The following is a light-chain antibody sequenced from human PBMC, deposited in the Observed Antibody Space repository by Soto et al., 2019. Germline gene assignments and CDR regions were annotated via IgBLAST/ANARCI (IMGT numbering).Light chain of an antibody. Sequence: ETVMTQSPGTVSVSPGERATLSCRASQSINSNLAWYQQKPGQAPRLLIYGASTRATGIPARFSGRGSGTEFTLTISSLQSEDFAVYYCQQYNDWPPVTFGGGTKVEIK. CDR1: QSINSN. CDR3: QQYNDWPPVT. V-gene: IGKV3-15*01. CDR2: GAS. J-gene: IGKJ4*01.